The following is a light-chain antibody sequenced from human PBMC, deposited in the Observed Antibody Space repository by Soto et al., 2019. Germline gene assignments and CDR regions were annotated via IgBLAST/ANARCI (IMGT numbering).Light chain of an antibody. V-gene: IGKV3-20*01. CDR2: GAS. J-gene: IGKJ1*01. CDR1: QSVRNNY. Sequence: EIGLTQSPGTLSLSPGERATLSCRASQSVRNNYLAWYQQRPGQAPRLLIHGASSRATGIPDRFSGSGSGTDFTLTISRLEPEDFAVYYCQQYGSSPQTFGQGTKVDIK. CDR3: QQYGSSPQT.